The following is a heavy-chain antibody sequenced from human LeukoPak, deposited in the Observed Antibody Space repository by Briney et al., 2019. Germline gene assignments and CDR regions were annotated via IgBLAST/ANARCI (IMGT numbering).Heavy chain of an antibody. CDR2: IITMFGTK. CDR3: ASFTVTTWAPDGHMDV. CDR1: GGTFSNYA. Sequence: GASVKVSCKASGGTFSNYAISWVRQAPGQGLEWMGRIITMFGTKNYAQKSQGRVKITTDEYKSTAYMEVSSLRIEDTAVYYCASFTVTTWAPDGHMDVWGKGTTVTVSS. J-gene: IGHJ6*03. D-gene: IGHD4-11*01. V-gene: IGHV1-69*05.